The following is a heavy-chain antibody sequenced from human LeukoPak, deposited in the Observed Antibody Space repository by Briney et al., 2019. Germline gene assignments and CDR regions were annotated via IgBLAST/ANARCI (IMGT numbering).Heavy chain of an antibody. V-gene: IGHV4-39*01. CDR2: IYYSGST. J-gene: IGHJ3*02. Sequence: SETLSLTCTVSGGSISSSSYYWGWIRQPPGKGLEWIGSIYYSGSTYYNPSLKSRVTISVDTPKNQFSLKLSSVTAADTAVYYCARAGIVGAPDAFDIWGQGTMVTVSS. CDR1: GGSISSSSYY. CDR3: ARAGIVGAPDAFDI. D-gene: IGHD1-26*01.